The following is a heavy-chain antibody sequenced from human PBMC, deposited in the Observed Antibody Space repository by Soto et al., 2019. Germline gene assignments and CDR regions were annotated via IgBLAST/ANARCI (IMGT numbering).Heavy chain of an antibody. CDR1: GGSISSYY. CDR3: ARESPVTPEVDGFDP. V-gene: IGHV4-4*07. D-gene: IGHD1-26*01. J-gene: IGHJ5*02. Sequence: SETLSLTCTVPGGSISSYYWSWIRQPAGKGLEWIGRIYTSGSTNYNPSLKSRVTMSVDTSKNQFSLKLSSVTAADTAVYYCARESPVTPEVDGFDPWGQGTLVTVSS. CDR2: IYTSGST.